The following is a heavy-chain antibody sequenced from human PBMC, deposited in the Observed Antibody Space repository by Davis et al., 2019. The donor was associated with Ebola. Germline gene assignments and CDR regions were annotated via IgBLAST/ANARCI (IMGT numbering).Heavy chain of an antibody. CDR2: IYYSGST. CDR3: AREWGFDP. CDR1: GGSISSSSYY. D-gene: IGHD2-8*01. J-gene: IGHJ5*02. V-gene: IGHV4-39*01. Sequence: SETLSLTCTVSGGSISSSSYYWGWIRQPPGKGLEWIGSIYYSGSTYYNPSLKSRVTISVDTSKNQFSLKLSSVTAADTAVYYCAREWGFDPWGQGTLVTVSS.